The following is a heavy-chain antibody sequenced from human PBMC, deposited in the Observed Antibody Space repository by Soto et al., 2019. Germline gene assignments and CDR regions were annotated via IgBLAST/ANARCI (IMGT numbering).Heavy chain of an antibody. CDR2: ISGSGGST. D-gene: IGHD2-2*02. CDR1: GFTFSSYA. CDR3: AKDLPSIVVVPAAIFD. V-gene: IGHV3-23*01. J-gene: IGHJ4*02. Sequence: GGSLRLSCAASGFTFSSYAMSWVRQAPGKGLEWVSAISGSGGSTYYADSVKGRFTISRDNSKNTLYLQMNSLRAEDTAVYYCAKDLPSIVVVPAAIFDWGQGTLVTVSS.